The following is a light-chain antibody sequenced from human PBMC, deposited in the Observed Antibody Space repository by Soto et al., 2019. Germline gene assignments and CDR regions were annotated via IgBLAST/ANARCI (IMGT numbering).Light chain of an antibody. J-gene: IGLJ3*02. CDR3: TSYVGSNIWV. CDR2: DVS. CDR1: SSDVGAYKY. Sequence: QAVVTQPPSASGSPGQSVTISCTGTSSDVGAYKYVSWYQQYPGKAPKLMIYDVSKRPSGVPDRFSGSKSGNTASLTVSGLQAEDDADYYCTSYVGSNIWVFGGGTKLTVL. V-gene: IGLV2-8*01.